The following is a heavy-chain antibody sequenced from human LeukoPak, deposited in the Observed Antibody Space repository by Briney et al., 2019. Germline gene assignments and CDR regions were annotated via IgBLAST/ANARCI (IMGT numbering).Heavy chain of an antibody. D-gene: IGHD3-22*01. J-gene: IGHJ4*02. V-gene: IGHV1-69*06. CDR2: IIPLFDTG. CDR3: ARDSPTNYYDAG. Sequence: SVKVSCKASGDTFTSYYIHWMRQAPGQGLEWMGGIIPLFDTGNYAQKFQGRVTITADKSTSTAYMELSSLTSEDTAVYYCARDSPTNYYDAGWGQGTLVTVSS. CDR1: GDTFTSYY.